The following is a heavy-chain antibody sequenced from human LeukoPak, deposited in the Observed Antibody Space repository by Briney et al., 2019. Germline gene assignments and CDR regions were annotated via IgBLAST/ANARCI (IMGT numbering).Heavy chain of an antibody. Sequence: SETLSLTCTVSGGSISSYYWSWIRQPAGKGLEWIGRIYSSGNTNYNPSLKSRVTISVDTSKNQFSLKLSSVTAADTAVYYCARADGYSYGTLPVRRYYYYGMDVWGQGTTVTVSS. D-gene: IGHD5-18*01. CDR1: GGSISSYY. V-gene: IGHV4-4*07. CDR3: ARADGYSYGTLPVRRYYYYGMDV. J-gene: IGHJ6*02. CDR2: IYSSGNT.